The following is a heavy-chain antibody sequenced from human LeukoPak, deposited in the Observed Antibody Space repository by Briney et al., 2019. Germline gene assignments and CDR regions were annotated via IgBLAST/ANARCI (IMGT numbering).Heavy chain of an antibody. V-gene: IGHV4-59*01. Sequence: PSETLSLTCTVSGGSISSYYWSWIRQPPGKGLEWIGYIYYSGSTNYNPSLKSRVTISVDTSKNQFSLKLSSVTAADTAVYYCARGPTYYDILTGYYQSPFDYWAQGTLVTVSS. CDR3: ARGPTYYDILTGYYQSPFDY. CDR2: IYYSGST. J-gene: IGHJ4*02. D-gene: IGHD3-9*01. CDR1: GGSISSYY.